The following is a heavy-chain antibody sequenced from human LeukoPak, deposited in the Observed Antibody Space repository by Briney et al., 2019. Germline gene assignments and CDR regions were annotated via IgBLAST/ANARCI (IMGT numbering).Heavy chain of an antibody. CDR3: AREYQLYDY. Sequence: GGSLRLSCAASGFTFSIYWMSWVRQAPGKGLEWVANIKQDGSEEYYVDSVKGRFTISRDNAKNALYLQVNSLRAEDTAVYYCAREYQLYDYWGQGTLVTVSS. J-gene: IGHJ4*02. CDR1: GFTFSIYW. CDR2: IKQDGSEE. D-gene: IGHD2-2*01. V-gene: IGHV3-7*01.